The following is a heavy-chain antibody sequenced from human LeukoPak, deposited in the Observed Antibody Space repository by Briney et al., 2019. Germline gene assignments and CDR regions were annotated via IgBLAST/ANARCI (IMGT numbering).Heavy chain of an antibody. CDR2: ISYDGTNK. CDR3: AAPETGYDFWSGYPDY. J-gene: IGHJ4*02. D-gene: IGHD3-3*01. CDR1: GFTFSNYG. Sequence: PGRSLRFSCVASGFTFSNYGMHWVRQAPGKGLEWVAVISYDGTNKYYADSVKGRFTISRDNSKNTLYLQMNSLRAEDTAVYYCAAPETGYDFWSGYPDYWGQGTLVTVSS. V-gene: IGHV3-30*03.